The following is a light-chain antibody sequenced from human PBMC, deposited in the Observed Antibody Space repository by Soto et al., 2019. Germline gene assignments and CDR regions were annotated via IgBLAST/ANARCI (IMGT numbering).Light chain of an antibody. J-gene: IGLJ3*02. V-gene: IGLV2-11*01. CDR1: SSDVGGSKY. CDR2: DVT. CDR3: CSYAGSYTVM. Sequence: QSALTQPRSVSGSPGQSVTISCTGTSSDVGGSKYGSWYQQHPGEAPKLMIYDVTKRPSGVPDRFSGSKSGNTASLTISGLQAEDEADSYCCSYAGSYTVMFDGGTKVTVL.